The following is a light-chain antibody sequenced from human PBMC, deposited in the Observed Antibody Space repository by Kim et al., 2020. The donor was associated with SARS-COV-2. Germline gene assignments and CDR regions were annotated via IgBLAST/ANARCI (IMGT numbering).Light chain of an antibody. CDR1: SSDVGGHAY. CDR2: DVT. J-gene: IGLJ1*01. V-gene: IGLV2-14*03. CDR3: SSYTSSSRYV. Sequence: QSIPISCTGTSSDVGGHAYVSWYQQHPGKAPKLMIYDVTKRPSGVSNRFSGSKSGNTASLTISGLQAEDEADYYCSSYTSSSRYVFGSGTKVTVL.